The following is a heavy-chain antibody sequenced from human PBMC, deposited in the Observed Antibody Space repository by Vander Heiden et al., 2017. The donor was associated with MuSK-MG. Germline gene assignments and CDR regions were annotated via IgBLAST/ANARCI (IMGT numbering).Heavy chain of an antibody. CDR1: GFIFDDYA. Sequence: EVQLVESGGGLVQPGRSLRLSCAASGFIFDDYAMHWVRQAPGKGREWVSGISWNSGSIGYADSVKGRFTISRDNAKNSLYLQMNSLRAEDTALYYCAKDIGGGYNVRGYFDLWGRGTLVTVSS. J-gene: IGHJ2*01. CDR3: AKDIGGGYNVRGYFDL. V-gene: IGHV3-9*01. CDR2: ISWNSGSI. D-gene: IGHD5-12*01.